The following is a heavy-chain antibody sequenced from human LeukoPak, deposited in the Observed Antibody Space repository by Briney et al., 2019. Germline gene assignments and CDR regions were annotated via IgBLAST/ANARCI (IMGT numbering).Heavy chain of an antibody. D-gene: IGHD2-2*01. CDR3: AKDLGYCSSTSCYPNPYYYYYMDV. CDR1: GFTVSSNY. J-gene: IGHJ6*03. V-gene: IGHV3-53*01. Sequence: QAGGSLRLSCAASGFTVSSNYMSWVRQAPGKGLEWVSLIYRGGSTYYADSVKGRFTISRDNSKNTLYLQMNSLRAEDTAVYYCAKDLGYCSSTSCYPNPYYYYYMDVWGKGTTVTVSS. CDR2: IYRGGST.